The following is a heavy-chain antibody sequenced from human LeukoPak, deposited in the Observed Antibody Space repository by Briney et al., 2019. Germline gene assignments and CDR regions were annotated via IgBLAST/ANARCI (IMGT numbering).Heavy chain of an antibody. Sequence: GGSLRLSCAASGFSFNGDAMTWVRQAPGKGLQWVSYISSTNRVIFYADSVKGRFTVSRDNAQNSLFLQMNSLRAEDTAVYYCVRGLFTEWGQGTLVTVSS. J-gene: IGHJ4*02. V-gene: IGHV3-48*01. CDR1: GFSFNGDA. CDR3: VRGLFTE. CDR2: ISSTNRVI. D-gene: IGHD4-11*01.